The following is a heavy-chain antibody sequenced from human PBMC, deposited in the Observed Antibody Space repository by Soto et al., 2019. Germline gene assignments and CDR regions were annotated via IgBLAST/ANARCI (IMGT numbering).Heavy chain of an antibody. J-gene: IGHJ6*03. V-gene: IGHV3-30*18. CDR3: AKDDGGSTNYLYRYYYHMDV. Sequence: QVQLVESGGGVVQPGRSLRLSCAASGFTFSSYGMHWVRQAPGKGLEWVAVISYDGSNKYYADSVKGRFTISRDNSKNTLYLQMNRLRAEDTAVYYCAKDDGGSTNYLYRYYYHMDVWGKGTTVTVSS. D-gene: IGHD3-16*01. CDR1: GFTFSSYG. CDR2: ISYDGSNK.